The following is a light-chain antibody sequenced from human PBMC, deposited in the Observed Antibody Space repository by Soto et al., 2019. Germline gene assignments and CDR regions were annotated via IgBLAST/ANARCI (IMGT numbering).Light chain of an antibody. Sequence: EIVMTQSPATLSVSAGERVTLSCRASQSDLSNLARYQQKPDQIPRLLIYDASTRATGIPARVSGSRSGTEFTLTISSLQSEDFGVYSCQQYNHRWTFGQGTKVDIK. J-gene: IGKJ1*01. CDR2: DAS. V-gene: IGKV3-15*01. CDR1: QSDLSN. CDR3: QQYNHRWT.